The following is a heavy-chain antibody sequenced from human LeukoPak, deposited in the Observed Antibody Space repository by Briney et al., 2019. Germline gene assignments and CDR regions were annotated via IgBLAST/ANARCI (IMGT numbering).Heavy chain of an antibody. D-gene: IGHD1-26*01. CDR3: AREGGATQYGLDY. Sequence: PGGSLRLSCAASGFTVSSNYMSWVRQAPGKGLEWVSVIYSGGSTYYADSVRGRFTISRDNAKNSLYLQMNSLRAEDTAVYYCAREGGATQYGLDYWGQGTLVTVSS. V-gene: IGHV3-66*01. CDR2: IYSGGST. CDR1: GFTVSSNY. J-gene: IGHJ4*02.